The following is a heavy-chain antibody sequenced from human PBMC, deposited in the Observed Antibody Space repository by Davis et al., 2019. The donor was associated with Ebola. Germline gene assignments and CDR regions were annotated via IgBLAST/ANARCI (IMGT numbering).Heavy chain of an antibody. CDR1: GGSFSDYY. CDR2: INHSGST. D-gene: IGHD5-18*01. J-gene: IGHJ6*04. V-gene: IGHV4-34*01. CDR3: ARRGYSAGYSYGYYGIDV. Sequence: MPSETLSLTCAGYGGSFSDYYWTWIRQPPGKGLEWIGEINHSGSTKYSPSLNSRVTISVDTSKNQFSLKLTSVTAADTAIYYCARRGYSAGYSYGYYGIDVWGKGTTVTVSS.